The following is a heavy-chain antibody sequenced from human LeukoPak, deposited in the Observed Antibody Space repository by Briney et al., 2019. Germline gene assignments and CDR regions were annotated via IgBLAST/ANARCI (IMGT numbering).Heavy chain of an antibody. V-gene: IGHV4-34*01. CDR1: GGSFSGYY. CDR3: ARGPSPNWGAFDP. Sequence: SETLSLTCAVYGGSFSGYYWSWIRQPPGKGLEWIGEINHSGSTNYNPSLKSRVTISVDTSKNQFSLKLSSVTAADTAVYYCARGPSPNWGAFDPWGRGTLVTVSS. J-gene: IGHJ5*02. D-gene: IGHD7-27*01. CDR2: INHSGST.